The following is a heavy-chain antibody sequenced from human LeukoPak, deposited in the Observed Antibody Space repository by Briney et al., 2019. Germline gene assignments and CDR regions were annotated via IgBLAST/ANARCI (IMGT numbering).Heavy chain of an antibody. CDR1: GFTLSSYS. Sequence: PGGSLRLSCAVSGFTLSSYSMNWVRQAPGKGLEWVSSISSSSSYIYYADSVKGRFTISRDNAKNSLYLQMNSLRAEDTAVYYCASGSSYSSGWYYFDYWGQGTLVTVSS. D-gene: IGHD6-19*01. V-gene: IGHV3-21*01. CDR2: ISSSSSYI. J-gene: IGHJ4*02. CDR3: ASGSSYSSGWYYFDY.